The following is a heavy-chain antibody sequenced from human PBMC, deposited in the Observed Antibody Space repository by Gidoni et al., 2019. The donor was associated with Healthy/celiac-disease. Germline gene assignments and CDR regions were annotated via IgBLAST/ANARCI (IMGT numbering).Heavy chain of an antibody. CDR1: GGSFSGYY. D-gene: IGHD4-17*01. CDR2: INHSGST. CDR3: ARGRLGTTVVTPGVEYGYFDY. Sequence: QVQLQQWGAGLLKPSETLSLTCAVYGGSFSGYYWSWIRQPPGKGLEWIGEINHSGSTNYNPSLKSRVTISVDTSKNQFSLKLSSVTAADTAVYYCARGRLGTTVVTPGVEYGYFDYWGQGTLVTVSS. J-gene: IGHJ4*02. V-gene: IGHV4-34*01.